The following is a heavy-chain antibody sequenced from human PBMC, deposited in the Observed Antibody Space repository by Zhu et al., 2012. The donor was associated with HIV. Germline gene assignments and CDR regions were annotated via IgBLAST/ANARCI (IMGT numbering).Heavy chain of an antibody. D-gene: IGHD3-22*01. CDR3: AKGLAESPYYYDNSGYDS. J-gene: IGHJ4*02. CDR1: GFTFSIYA. CDR2: ISGTGDNT. V-gene: IGHV3-23*01. Sequence: EVELLVSGGTVVQSGGSLRLSCAASGFTFSIYAMTWVRQAPGEGLEWVSSISGTGDNTYYGKSVKGRFSISRDNSKSTLYLQMNSLRADDTAIYYCAKGLAESPYYYDNSGYDSWGQGSWSPSPQ.